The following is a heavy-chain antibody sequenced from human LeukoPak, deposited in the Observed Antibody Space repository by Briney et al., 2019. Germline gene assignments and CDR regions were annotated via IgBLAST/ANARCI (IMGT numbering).Heavy chain of an antibody. CDR2: ISYDGSNK. CDR1: GFTFSSYA. CDR3: ARDGITQSYYFDY. V-gene: IGHV3-30-3*01. J-gene: IGHJ4*02. D-gene: IGHD1-14*01. Sequence: GGSLRLSCAASGFTFSSYAMHWVRQAPGKGLEWVAVISYDGSNKYYADPVKGRFTISRDNSKNTLYLQMNSLRAEDTAVYYCARDGITQSYYFDYWGQGTLVTVSS.